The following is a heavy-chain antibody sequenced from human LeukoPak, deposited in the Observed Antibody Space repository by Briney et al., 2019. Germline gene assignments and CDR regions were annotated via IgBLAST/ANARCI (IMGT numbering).Heavy chain of an antibody. J-gene: IGHJ4*02. D-gene: IGHD2-2*03. V-gene: IGHV3-15*01. CDR3: ATDLHFGYCTATSCANY. CDR1: GFTFGSYA. CDR2: IRSTPDGGAT. Sequence: PGGSLRLSCAASGFTFGSYAMTWVRQAPGKGLEWVGRIRSTPDGGATDYAAPVKGRFTISRDDSKNTLYLQMSSLRTEDTAVYYCATDLHFGYCTATSCANYWGQGTLVTVSS.